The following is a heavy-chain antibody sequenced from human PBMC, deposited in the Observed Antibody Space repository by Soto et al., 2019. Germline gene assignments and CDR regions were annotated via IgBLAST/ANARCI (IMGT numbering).Heavy chain of an antibody. Sequence: GALRVSYAASGFTLSSYWMSWVRQAPGKGLEWVANIKQDGSEKYYVDPVKGRFTISRDNAKNSLYLQMNSLRAEDTAVYYCARDSNCYGYWDCFDSWGEGT. V-gene: IGHV3-7*03. CDR3: ARDSNCYGYWDCFDS. D-gene: IGHD5-18*01. CDR1: GFTLSSYW. CDR2: IKQDGSEK. J-gene: IGHJ4*02.